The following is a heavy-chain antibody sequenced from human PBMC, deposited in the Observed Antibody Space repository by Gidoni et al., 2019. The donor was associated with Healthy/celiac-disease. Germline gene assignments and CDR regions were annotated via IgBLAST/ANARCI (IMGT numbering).Heavy chain of an antibody. Sequence: EVQLVQSGAEVKKPGESLRISCKGSGYSFTSYWISWVRQMPGKGLEWMGRIDPSDSYTNYSPSFQGHVTISADKSISTAYLQWSSLKASDTAMYYCARHPPQRYSGSYPDYWGQGTLVTVSS. J-gene: IGHJ4*02. D-gene: IGHD1-26*01. CDR3: ARHPPQRYSGSYPDY. CDR2: IDPSDSYT. CDR1: GYSFTSYW. V-gene: IGHV5-10-1*03.